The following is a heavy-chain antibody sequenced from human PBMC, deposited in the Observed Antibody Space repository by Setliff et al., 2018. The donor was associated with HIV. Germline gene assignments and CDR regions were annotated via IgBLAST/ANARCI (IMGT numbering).Heavy chain of an antibody. CDR2: INHSGST. J-gene: IGHJ6*03. CDR1: GFTFNIYA. CDR3: NIYYYYYMDV. Sequence: GSLRLSCAASGFTFNIYAMSWVRQPPGKGLEWIGQINHSGSTIYNPSLKSRVTISVDTSKNQFSLKLSSVTAADTAVYYCNIYYYYYMDVWGKGTTVTVSS. V-gene: IGHV4-34*08.